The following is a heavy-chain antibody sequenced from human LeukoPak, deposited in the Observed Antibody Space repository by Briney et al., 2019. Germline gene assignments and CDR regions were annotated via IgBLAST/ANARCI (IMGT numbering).Heavy chain of an antibody. V-gene: IGHV1-2*02. D-gene: IGHD7-27*01. J-gene: IGHJ4*02. Sequence: GASVKVSCKASGYTFTGYYMHWVRQAPGQGLEWMGWINPNSGGTNYAQKFQGRVTMTRDTSISTAYMELSRLRSDDTVVYYCARVGFPGEYYFDYWGQGTLVTVSS. CDR1: GYTFTGYY. CDR2: INPNSGGT. CDR3: ARVGFPGEYYFDY.